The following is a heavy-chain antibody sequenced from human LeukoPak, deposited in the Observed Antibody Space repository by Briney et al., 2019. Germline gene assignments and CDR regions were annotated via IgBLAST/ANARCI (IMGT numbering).Heavy chain of an antibody. CDR3: ARATYSTDAFDI. CDR2: INSDGSSI. CDR1: GFTFRSYW. V-gene: IGHV3-74*01. D-gene: IGHD6-13*01. Sequence: GGSLRLSCAASGFTFRSYWMHWVRQAPGKGLVWVSRINSDGSSINYADSVKGRFTISRDNAKNTLYLQMNSLRAEDTAVYYCARATYSTDAFDIWGQGTMVTVSS. J-gene: IGHJ3*02.